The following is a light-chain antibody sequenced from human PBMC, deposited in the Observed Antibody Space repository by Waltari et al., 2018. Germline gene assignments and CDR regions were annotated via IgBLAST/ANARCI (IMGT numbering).Light chain of an antibody. V-gene: IGKV3-20*01. CDR3: QQHDNSLWT. CDR1: QSVRSSY. CDR2: DAS. Sequence: EIVLTQSPGTLSLSPGESATLSCRASQSVRSSYLAWYQQKPGQAPRLLILDASTRASGIPDRFSGSGSGTDFTLTITRLEPEDFAVYFCQQHDNSLWTFGQGTKVEVK. J-gene: IGKJ1*01.